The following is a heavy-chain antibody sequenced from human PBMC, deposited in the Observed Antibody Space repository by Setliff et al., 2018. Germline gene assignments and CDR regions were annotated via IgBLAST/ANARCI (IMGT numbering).Heavy chain of an antibody. V-gene: IGHV1-69*05. CDR2: IIPMFGTP. D-gene: IGHD5-12*01. CDR3: ARSSGPRVVLAADLDY. Sequence: GASVKVSCKAPGGTFSKYAIAWVRQAPGQGLEWMGGIIPMFGTPAYAQKFQDRVTITTDESTSTAYMELKNLRSDDTAVYYCARSSGPRVVLAADLDYWGQGTLVTVSS. J-gene: IGHJ4*02. CDR1: GGTFSKYA.